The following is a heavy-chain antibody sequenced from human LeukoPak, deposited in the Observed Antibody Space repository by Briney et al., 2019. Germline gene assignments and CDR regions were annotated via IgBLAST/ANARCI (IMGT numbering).Heavy chain of an antibody. V-gene: IGHV1-46*01. J-gene: IGHJ4*02. CDR3: ARATVTTNAIDY. CDR1: GYTFTSYY. Sequence: ASVKVSCKASGYTFTSYYMHWVRQAPGQGLEWMGIINPSGGSTSYAQKFQGRVTLTRDTSTSTVYMELSSLRSEDTAVYYCARATVTTNAIDYWGQGTLVTVSS. CDR2: INPSGGST. D-gene: IGHD4-17*01.